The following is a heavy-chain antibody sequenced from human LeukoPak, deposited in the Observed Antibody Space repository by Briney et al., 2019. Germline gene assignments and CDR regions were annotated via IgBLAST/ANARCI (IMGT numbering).Heavy chain of an antibody. CDR3: VRKDGDY. J-gene: IGHJ4*02. V-gene: IGHV4-4*07. CDR1: GGSISSYF. CDR2: IYNSGNT. Sequence: SETLSLTCTVSGGSISSYFRSWIRQPAGKGLEWIGRIYNSGNTDYNPSLKSRVTMSLDTSKNQLYLNLRYVTAADTAIYYCVRKDGDYWGQGTLVTVSS.